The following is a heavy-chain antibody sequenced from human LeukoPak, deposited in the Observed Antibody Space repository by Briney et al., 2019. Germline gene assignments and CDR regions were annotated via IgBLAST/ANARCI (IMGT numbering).Heavy chain of an antibody. CDR3: ARVSSSFFPFDY. Sequence: ASVKVSCKASGYTFTGYYMHWVRQAPGQGLEWMGRINPNSGGTNYVQKFQGRVTMTRDTSISTAYMELSRLRSDDTAVYYCARVSSSFFPFDYWGQGTLVTVSS. V-gene: IGHV1-2*06. CDR1: GYTFTGYY. CDR2: INPNSGGT. J-gene: IGHJ4*02. D-gene: IGHD6-13*01.